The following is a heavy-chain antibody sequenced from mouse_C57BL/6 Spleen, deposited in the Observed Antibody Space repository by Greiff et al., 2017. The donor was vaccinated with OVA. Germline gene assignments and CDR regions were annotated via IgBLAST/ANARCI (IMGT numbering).Heavy chain of an antibody. V-gene: IGHV1-26*01. CDR2: INPNNGGT. Sequence: VQLQQSGPELVKPGASVKISCKASGYTFTDYYMNWVKQSHGKSLEWIGDINPNNGGTSYNQKFKGKATLTVDKSSSTAYMELRSLTSEDSAVYYCASYGSSYVGAYWGKGTLVTVSA. CDR1: GYTFTDYY. J-gene: IGHJ3*01. D-gene: IGHD1-1*01. CDR3: ASYGSSYVGAY.